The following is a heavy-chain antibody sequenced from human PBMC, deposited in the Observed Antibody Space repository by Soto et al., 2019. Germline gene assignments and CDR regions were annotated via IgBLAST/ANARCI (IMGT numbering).Heavy chain of an antibody. D-gene: IGHD3-16*02. J-gene: IGHJ5*02. CDR2: ISAYNGNT. V-gene: IGHV1-18*01. Sequence: ASVKVSCKASGYTFTSYGISWVRQAPGQGLEWMGWISAYNGNTNYAQKLQGRVTMTTDTSTSTAYMELRSLRSDDTAVYYCARVARSMITFGGGIGGTGGLDPWGQGTLVTVSS. CDR3: ARVARSMITFGGGIGGTGGLDP. CDR1: GYTFTSYG.